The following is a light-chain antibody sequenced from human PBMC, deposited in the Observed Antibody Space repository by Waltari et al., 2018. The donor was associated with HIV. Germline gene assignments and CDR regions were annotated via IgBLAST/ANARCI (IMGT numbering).Light chain of an antibody. CDR2: DAS. Sequence: EIVLTQSPGTLSLSPGERATVSCRASQSVSSSYLAWFQQKPGQAPRLLMYDASRRATGIPDRFSGSGSGTDFTLTVSRLEPEDFAVYYCQQYGTSWTFGQGTKVEMK. V-gene: IGKV3-20*01. CDR3: QQYGTSWT. J-gene: IGKJ1*01. CDR1: QSVSSSY.